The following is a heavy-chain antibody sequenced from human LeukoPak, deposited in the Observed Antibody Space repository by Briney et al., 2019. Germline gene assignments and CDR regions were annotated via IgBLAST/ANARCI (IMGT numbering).Heavy chain of an antibody. CDR3: ASGTTDIVVVPATLRNYYFDY. Sequence: ASVKVSCKASGYTFSSYDISWVRQAPGQGLEWMGWITPYNGNTNYAQKLQGRVTMTTDASTTTAYLELRSLRSDDTAVYYCASGTTDIVVVPATLRNYYFDYWGQGTLVTVSS. J-gene: IGHJ4*02. D-gene: IGHD2-2*01. V-gene: IGHV1-18*01. CDR2: ITPYNGNT. CDR1: GYTFSSYD.